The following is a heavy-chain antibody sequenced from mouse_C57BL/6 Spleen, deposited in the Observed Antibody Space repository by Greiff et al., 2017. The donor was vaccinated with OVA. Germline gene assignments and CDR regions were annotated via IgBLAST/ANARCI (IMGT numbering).Heavy chain of an antibody. J-gene: IGHJ3*01. CDR2: INPNNGGT. V-gene: IGHV1-22*01. CDR1: GYTFTDYN. CDR3: AMGDYENWFAY. D-gene: IGHD2-4*01. Sequence: EVKLMESGPELVKPGASVKMSCKASGYTFTDYNMHWVKQSHGKSLEWIGNINPNNGGTSYNQKFKGKATLNVNKSSSTAYMELRSLTSEESAVYYGAMGDYENWFAYWGQGTLVTVSA.